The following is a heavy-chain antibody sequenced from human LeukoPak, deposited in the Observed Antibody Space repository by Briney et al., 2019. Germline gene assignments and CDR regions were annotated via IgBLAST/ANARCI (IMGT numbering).Heavy chain of an antibody. CDR2: INPSGGST. V-gene: IGHV1-46*01. D-gene: IGHD4-17*01. CDR3: ARDNFYGDDAFDI. CDR1: GYTFTGYY. Sequence: GASVKVSCKASGYTFTGYYMHWVRQAPGQGLEWMGIINPSGGSTSYAQKFQGRVTMTRDMSTSTVYMELSSLRSEDTAVYYCARDNFYGDDAFDIWGQGTMVTVSS. J-gene: IGHJ3*02.